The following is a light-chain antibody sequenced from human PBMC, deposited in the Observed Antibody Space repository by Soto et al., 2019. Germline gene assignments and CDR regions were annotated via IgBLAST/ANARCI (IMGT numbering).Light chain of an antibody. V-gene: IGLV2-14*01. J-gene: IGLJ1*01. CDR1: SSDVGGYNY. CDR3: NSYTSKSTGV. Sequence: QSVLTQPASVSGSPGQSITISCTGTSSDVGGYNYVSWYQQHPGKAPKLIIYELSNRPSGVSNRFSGSKSGNTASLTISGLQPEDEEDYSCNSYTSKSTGVFGTGTKVTVL. CDR2: ELS.